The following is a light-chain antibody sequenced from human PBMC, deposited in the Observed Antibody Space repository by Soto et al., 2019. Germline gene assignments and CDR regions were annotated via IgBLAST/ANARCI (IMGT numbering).Light chain of an antibody. CDR1: SGHSIYA. J-gene: IGLJ2*01. Sequence: QAVVTQSPSASASLGASVKLTCTLSSGHSIYAIAWHQQQPEKGPRYLMKLNSDGSHSKGDGIHDRFSGSSSGAERYLTISSLQPEDEADYYCQTWGTGIIVFGGGTKLTVL. CDR2: LNSDGSH. CDR3: QTWGTGIIV. V-gene: IGLV4-69*01.